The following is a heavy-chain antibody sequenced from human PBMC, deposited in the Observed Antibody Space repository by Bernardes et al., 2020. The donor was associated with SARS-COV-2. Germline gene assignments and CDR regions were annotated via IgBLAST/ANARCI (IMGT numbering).Heavy chain of an antibody. D-gene: IGHD3-22*01. Sequence: TLSLTCTVSGVSIRSTTYYWGWIRQPPGKGLEWIGSMYYTGTTYYNPSLNSRVTISVDTAKNQFSLKLSSVTAADTAVYYCARQTYDSSGYFKVLAAFDIWGQGTMVTVSS. CDR1: GVSIRSTTYY. CDR3: ARQTYDSSGYFKVLAAFDI. CDR2: MYYTGTT. V-gene: IGHV4-39*01. J-gene: IGHJ3*02.